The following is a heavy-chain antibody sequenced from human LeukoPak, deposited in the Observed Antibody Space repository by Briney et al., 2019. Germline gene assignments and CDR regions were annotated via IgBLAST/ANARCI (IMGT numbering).Heavy chain of an antibody. CDR3: ATTGWYCLDH. CDR1: GRSISSDNW. V-gene: IGHV4-4*02. D-gene: IGHD6-19*01. CDR2: IYHSGST. J-gene: IGHJ1*01. Sequence: PSGTLSLTCAVSGRSISSDNWWSWVRQPPGKGLGWIGEIYHSGSTNYNPSLQSRVTISVDKSNNHFSLRLTSVTAADTAVYYCATTGWYCLDHWGQGALVTVSS.